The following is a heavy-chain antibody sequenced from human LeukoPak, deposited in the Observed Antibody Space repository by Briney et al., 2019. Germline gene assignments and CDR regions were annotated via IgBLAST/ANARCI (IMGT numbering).Heavy chain of an antibody. J-gene: IGHJ3*02. CDR2: IYHSGST. D-gene: IGHD3-16*01. Sequence: QPSETLSLTCTVSGYSIISGYYWGWIRQPPGKGLEWIGSIYHSGSTSYNPSLKSRVTISVDTSKNQFSLKLSSVTAADTAVYYCARHGLYSGLDIWGQGTMVPVSS. V-gene: IGHV4-38-2*02. CDR1: GYSIISGYY. CDR3: ARHGLYSGLDI.